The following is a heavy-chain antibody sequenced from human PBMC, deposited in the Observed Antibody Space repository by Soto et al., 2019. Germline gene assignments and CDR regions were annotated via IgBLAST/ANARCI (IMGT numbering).Heavy chain of an antibody. CDR1: GFTFRRYC. J-gene: IGHJ4*02. CDR3: ASGGHRSFDIVVVPAAPSLFDY. D-gene: IGHD2-2*01. CDR2: IWYDGSNK. V-gene: IGHV3-33*01. Sequence: LRLSCAASGFTFRRYCMHWVRQARGKGLEWVAVIWYDGSNKYYADSVKGRFTISRDNSKNTLYLQMNRLRAEDTAVYYCASGGHRSFDIVVVPAAPSLFDYWGQGTLVTVSS.